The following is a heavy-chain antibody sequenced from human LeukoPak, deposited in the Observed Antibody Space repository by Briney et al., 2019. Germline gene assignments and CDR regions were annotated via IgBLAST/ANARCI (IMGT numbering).Heavy chain of an antibody. CDR3: ARDRARYYYDSSGYPGNYYYYGMDV. CDR1: GYTFTGYY. J-gene: IGHJ6*02. Sequence: ASVKVSCKASGYTFTGYYMHWVRQAPGQGLEWMGWINPNSGGTNYAQKFQGWVTMTRDTSISTAYMELSRLRSDDTAVYYCARDRARYYYDSSGYPGNYYYYGMDVWGQGTTVTVSS. D-gene: IGHD3-22*01. V-gene: IGHV1-2*04. CDR2: INPNSGGT.